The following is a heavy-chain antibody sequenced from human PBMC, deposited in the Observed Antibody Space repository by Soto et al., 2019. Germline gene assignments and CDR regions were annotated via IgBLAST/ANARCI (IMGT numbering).Heavy chain of an antibody. CDR2: INHSGST. Sequence: SETLSLTCAVYGGSFSGYYWSWIRQPPGKGLEWIGEINHSGSTNYNPSLKSRFTISVDTSKNQFSLKLSSVTAADTAVYYCARRSDYYYYGMDVWGQGTTVTVSS. J-gene: IGHJ6*02. CDR1: GGSFSGYY. CDR3: ARRSDYYYYGMDV. V-gene: IGHV4-34*01.